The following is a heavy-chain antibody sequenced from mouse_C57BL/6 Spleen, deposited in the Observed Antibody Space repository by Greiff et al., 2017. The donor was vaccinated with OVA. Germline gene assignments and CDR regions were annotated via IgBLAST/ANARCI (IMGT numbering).Heavy chain of an antibody. V-gene: IGHV1-52*01. D-gene: IGHD1-1*01. Sequence: QVQLQQPGAELVRPGSSVKLSCKASGYTFTSYWMHWVKQRPIQGLEWIGNIDPSDSDTHYNQKFKDKATLTVDKSSSTAYMQLSSLTSEDSAVYYDARNCDYYGSSYIDYWGKGTTLTVSS. CDR1: GYTFTSYW. CDR2: IDPSDSDT. J-gene: IGHJ2*01. CDR3: ARNCDYYGSSYIDY.